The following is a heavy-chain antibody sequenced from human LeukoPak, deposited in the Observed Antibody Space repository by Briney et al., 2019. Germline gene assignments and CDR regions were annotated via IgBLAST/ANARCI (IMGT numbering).Heavy chain of an antibody. Sequence: PGGFLRLSCAGSGFTFSSYAMSWVRQAPGKGPEWVSGISGSGGGAYYADSVKGRFTISRDDSKNTLSLHMNSLRGEDTAVYYCAKGFSGSYGSDFDYWGQGILVTVSS. V-gene: IGHV3-23*01. J-gene: IGHJ4*02. CDR1: GFTFSSYA. CDR3: AKGFSGSYGSDFDY. CDR2: ISGSGGGA. D-gene: IGHD1-26*01.